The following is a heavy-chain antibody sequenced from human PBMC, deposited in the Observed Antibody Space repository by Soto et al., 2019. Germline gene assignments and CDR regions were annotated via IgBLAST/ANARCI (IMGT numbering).Heavy chain of an antibody. V-gene: IGHV3-30*18. CDR2: ISYDGSHK. CDR3: AKVAGVATGGTFCGLDP. CDR1: GFILRSYA. Sequence: GSLRLSCQTAGFILRSYAMHWVRPAPGKGLQWVGVISYDGSHKFYGESVKGRFTISSDNSKTTLYLQMHSLTTEDTGIYYCAKVAGVATGGTFCGLDPWGQGTLVTVSS. D-gene: IGHD6-13*01. J-gene: IGHJ5*02.